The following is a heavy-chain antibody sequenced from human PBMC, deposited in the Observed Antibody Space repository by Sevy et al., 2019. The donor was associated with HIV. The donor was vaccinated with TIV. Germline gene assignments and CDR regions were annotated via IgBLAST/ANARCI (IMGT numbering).Heavy chain of an antibody. D-gene: IGHD3-10*01. CDR3: ARVWYNYGTNDY. CDR1: GFTFSTYS. V-gene: IGHV3-21*01. J-gene: IGHJ4*02. CDR2: ISSGSSYI. Sequence: GGSLRLSCAASGFTFSTYSMNWVRQAPGKGLEWVSSISSGSSYIYYADSVKGRFTISRDNAKNSLYLQMNSLRAEDTAVYYCARVWYNYGTNDYRGQGTLVTVSS.